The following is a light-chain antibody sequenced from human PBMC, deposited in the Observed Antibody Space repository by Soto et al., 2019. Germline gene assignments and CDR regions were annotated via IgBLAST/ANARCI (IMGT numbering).Light chain of an antibody. CDR3: QQFRNWPWT. J-gene: IGKJ1*01. Sequence: EIVLTQSPGTLSVSPRDRFTLSCMASQSISINLDWYQHKPGQAPRLLIHAGSTRATGIPARISGSGYGTEFTITISSMQSEDFEVYYCQQFRNWPWTFGQGTKVDIK. CDR2: AGS. CDR1: QSISIN. V-gene: IGKV3D-15*01.